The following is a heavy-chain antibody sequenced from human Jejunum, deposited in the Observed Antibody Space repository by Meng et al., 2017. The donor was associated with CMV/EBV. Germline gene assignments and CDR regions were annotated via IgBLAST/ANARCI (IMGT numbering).Heavy chain of an antibody. CDR2: IYTGGST. V-gene: IGHV3-53*01. CDR1: GFTVNSIY. D-gene: IGHD1-26*01. J-gene: IGHJ4*02. CDR3: AKGEGRPHYYFDY. Sequence: SGFTVNSIYLSWVRQAPGKGLEWVSTIYTGGSTFYTDSGEGRFVISRDTSKNTLYLQMNSLRPEDTAIYYCAKGEGRPHYYFDYWGQGTLVTVSS.